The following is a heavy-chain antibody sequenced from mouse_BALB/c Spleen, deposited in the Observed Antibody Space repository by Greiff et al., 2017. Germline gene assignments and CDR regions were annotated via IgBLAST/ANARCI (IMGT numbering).Heavy chain of an antibody. Sequence: DVQLQESGPSLVKPSQTLSLTCSVTGDSITSGYWNWIRKFPGNKLEYMGYISYSGSTYYNPSLKSRISITRDTSKNQYYLQLNSVTTEDTATYYCARWDSAGYVGFAYWGQGTLVTVSA. CDR3: ARWDSAGYVGFAY. CDR1: GDSITSGY. J-gene: IGHJ3*01. CDR2: ISYSGST. V-gene: IGHV3-8*02. D-gene: IGHD3-2*01.